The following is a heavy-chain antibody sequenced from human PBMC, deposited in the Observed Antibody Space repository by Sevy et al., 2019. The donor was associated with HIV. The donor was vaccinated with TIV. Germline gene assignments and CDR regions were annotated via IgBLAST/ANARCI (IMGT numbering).Heavy chain of an antibody. CDR1: GFTFSSYS. CDR3: ARTGPPGYYYDSGGSDY. V-gene: IGHV3-48*01. D-gene: IGHD3-22*01. Sequence: GGSLRLSCAASGFTFSSYSMNWVRQAPGKGLEWVSYISSSSSTIYYADSVKGRFTISRDNAKNSLYLQMNSLRAEDTAVYYCARTGPPGYYYDSGGSDYWGQGTLVTVSS. CDR2: ISSSSSTI. J-gene: IGHJ4*02.